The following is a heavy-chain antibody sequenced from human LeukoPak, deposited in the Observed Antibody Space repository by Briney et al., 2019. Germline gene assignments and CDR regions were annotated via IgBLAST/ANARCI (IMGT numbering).Heavy chain of an antibody. V-gene: IGHV3-53*01. Sequence: GGSLRLSCAASGFTVSNNFVSWVRQAPGKGLESVSGIYSGGSTTYADAVKGRFTISRDNSKNKLYLQMNSLRAEDTAVYYCATWGIAAAGALFDYWGQGTLVIVSS. J-gene: IGHJ4*02. CDR3: ATWGIAAAGALFDY. CDR2: IYSGGST. D-gene: IGHD6-13*01. CDR1: GFTVSNNF.